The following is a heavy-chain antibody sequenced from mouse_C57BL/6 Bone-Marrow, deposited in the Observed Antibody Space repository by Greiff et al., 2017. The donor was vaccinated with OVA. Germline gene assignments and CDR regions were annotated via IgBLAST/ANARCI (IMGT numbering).Heavy chain of an antibody. Sequence: DVHLVESGGGLVQPGGSLKLSCAASGFTFSDYYMYWVRQTPEKRLEWVAYISNGGGSTYYPDTVKGRFTISRDNAKNTLYLQMSRLKSEDTAMYYCASRVRGYFDVWGTGTTVTVSS. J-gene: IGHJ1*03. CDR2: ISNGGGST. CDR1: GFTFSDYY. V-gene: IGHV5-12*01. CDR3: ASRVRGYFDV.